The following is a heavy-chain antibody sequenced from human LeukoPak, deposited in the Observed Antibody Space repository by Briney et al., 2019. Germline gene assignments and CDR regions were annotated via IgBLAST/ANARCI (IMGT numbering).Heavy chain of an antibody. V-gene: IGHV4-34*01. CDR3: ARGRGYSGYDWGVYYYYMDV. J-gene: IGHJ6*03. Sequence: SETLSLTCAVYGGSFSGYYWSWIRQPPGKGLEWIGEINHSGSTNYNPSLKSRVTISVDTSKNQFSLTLSSVTAADTAVYYCARGRGYSGYDWGVYYYYMDVWGKGTTVTVSS. CDR1: GGSFSGYY. CDR2: INHSGST. D-gene: IGHD5-12*01.